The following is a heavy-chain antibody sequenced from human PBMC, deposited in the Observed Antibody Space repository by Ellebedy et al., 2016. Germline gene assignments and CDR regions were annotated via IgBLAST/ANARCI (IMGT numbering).Heavy chain of an antibody. CDR1: GFTFSSYA. CDR3: ARAGIVATIHFDY. J-gene: IGHJ4*02. Sequence: GESLKISCAASGFTFSSYAMHWVRQAPGKGLEWVAVISYDGSNKYYADSVKGRFTISRDNSKNTLYLQMNSLRAEDTAVYYCARAGIVATIHFDYWGQGTLVTVSS. V-gene: IGHV3-30-3*01. CDR2: ISYDGSNK. D-gene: IGHD5-12*01.